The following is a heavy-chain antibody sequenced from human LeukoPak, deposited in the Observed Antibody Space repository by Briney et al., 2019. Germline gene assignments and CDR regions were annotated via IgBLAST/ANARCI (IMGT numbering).Heavy chain of an antibody. Sequence: QPGGSLRLSCAASGFTFSYYGMPAVRQAPGKGLEWVAFIRYDESKKFYADSVKGRFTISRDNSKNTLYLQMNSLRTEDTAVYYCAKSHLPNAYSGTYYCDYWGQGTLVTVSS. J-gene: IGHJ4*02. V-gene: IGHV3-30*02. CDR2: IRYDESKK. CDR1: GFTFSYYG. D-gene: IGHD1-26*01. CDR3: AKSHLPNAYSGTYYCDY.